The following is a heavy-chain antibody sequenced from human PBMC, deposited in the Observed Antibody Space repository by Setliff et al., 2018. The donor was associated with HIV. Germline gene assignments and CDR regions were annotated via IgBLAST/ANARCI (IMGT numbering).Heavy chain of an antibody. CDR3: ARDLSYDYDRSGDTFDY. CDR1: GFTFSTYW. V-gene: IGHV3-7*01. CDR2: IKQDGSEK. D-gene: IGHD3-22*01. J-gene: IGHJ4*02. Sequence: LRLSCAASGFTFSTYWMSWVRQAPGKGLEWVANIKQDGSEKYYVDSVKGRFTISRDNAKNTLYLQMNSLRAEDTAVYYCARDLSYDYDRSGDTFDYWGQGTLVTVS.